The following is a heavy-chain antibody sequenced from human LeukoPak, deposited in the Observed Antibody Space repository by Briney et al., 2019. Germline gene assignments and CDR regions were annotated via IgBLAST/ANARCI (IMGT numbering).Heavy chain of an antibody. J-gene: IGHJ4*02. CDR2: IYYSGST. V-gene: IGHV4-59*01. D-gene: IGHD2-15*01. Sequence: PSETLSLTCTVSGGSLSSYYWSWIRQPPGKGLEWIGYIYYSGSTNYNPSLKSRVTISVDTSKNQFSLKLSSVTAADTAVYYCAREDCSGGSCFFDYWGQGTLVTVSS. CDR1: GGSLSSYY. CDR3: AREDCSGGSCFFDY.